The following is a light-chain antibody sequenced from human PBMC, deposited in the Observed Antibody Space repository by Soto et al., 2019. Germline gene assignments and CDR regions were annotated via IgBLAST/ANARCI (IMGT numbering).Light chain of an antibody. J-gene: IGKJ1*01. CDR2: FAS. V-gene: IGKV3-15*01. Sequence: IVLTHSPGTLFLSPGERATLSCRDSQYIKNYLAWYQQKPGQAPRLLIYFASTRDTAVPARFTASGAGTECTRTISSLQSDDFAVDYCQQYNNWTRTFGQGTKVDIK. CDR1: QYIKNY. CDR3: QQYNNWTRT.